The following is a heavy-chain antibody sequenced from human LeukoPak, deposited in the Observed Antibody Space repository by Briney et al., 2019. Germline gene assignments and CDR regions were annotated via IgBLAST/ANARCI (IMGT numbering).Heavy chain of an antibody. CDR3: AREVAVADNLDY. CDR2: IEYDESKT. Sequence: GGSLRLSCAASGFTFSNCWMHWVRQAPGKGLEWVSRIEYDESKTKYADSVKGRFTISRDNAKNTLYLQMNSLRAEDAAVYYCAREVAVADNLDYWGQGTLVTVSS. J-gene: IGHJ4*02. V-gene: IGHV3-74*01. CDR1: GFTFSNCW. D-gene: IGHD6-19*01.